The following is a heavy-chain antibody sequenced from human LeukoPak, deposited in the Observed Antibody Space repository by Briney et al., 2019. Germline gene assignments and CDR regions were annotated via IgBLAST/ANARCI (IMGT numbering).Heavy chain of an antibody. D-gene: IGHD3-10*01. CDR2: IYTSGST. CDR1: GGSISSGSYD. Sequence: PSETLSLTCTVSGGSISSGSYDWSWIRQPAGKGLEWIGRIYTSGSTNYNPSLKSRVTISVDTSKNQFSLKLSSVTAADTAVYYCAREGWGTMVRGASDYYYYMDVWGKGTTVTISS. V-gene: IGHV4-61*02. J-gene: IGHJ6*03. CDR3: AREGWGTMVRGASDYYYYMDV.